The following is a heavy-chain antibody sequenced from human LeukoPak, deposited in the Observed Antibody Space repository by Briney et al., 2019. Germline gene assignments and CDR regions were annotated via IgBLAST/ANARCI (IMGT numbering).Heavy chain of an antibody. J-gene: IGHJ5*02. D-gene: IGHD2-21*02. Sequence: GGSLRLSCAASGFTFSSYAMHWVRQAPGKGLEWVAVISYDGSNKYYADSVKGRFTISRDNSKNTLYLQMNSLRAEDTAVYYCAGVVTAIPNWFDPWGQGTLVTVSS. CDR3: AGVVTAIPNWFDP. V-gene: IGHV3-30-3*01. CDR2: ISYDGSNK. CDR1: GFTFSSYA.